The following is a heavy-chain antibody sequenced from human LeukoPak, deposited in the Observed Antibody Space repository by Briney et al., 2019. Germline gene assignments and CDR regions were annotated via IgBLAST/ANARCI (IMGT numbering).Heavy chain of an antibody. CDR1: GGSISSGSYY. Sequence: SETLSLTCTVSGGSISSGSYYWSWIRQPAGKGLEWIGRIYTSGSTNYNPSLKSRVTISVDTSKNQFSLKLSSVTAADTAVYYCARGRYSYGYQAYYFDYWGQGTLVTVSS. CDR3: ARGRYSYGYQAYYFDY. CDR2: IYTSGST. V-gene: IGHV4-61*02. J-gene: IGHJ4*02. D-gene: IGHD5-18*01.